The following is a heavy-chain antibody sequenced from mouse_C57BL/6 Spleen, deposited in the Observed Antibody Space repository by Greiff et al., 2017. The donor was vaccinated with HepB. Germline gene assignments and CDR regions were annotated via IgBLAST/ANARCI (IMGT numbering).Heavy chain of an antibody. J-gene: IGHJ1*03. Sequence: QVQLQQSGAELARPGASVKMSCKASGYTFTSYTMHWVKQRPGQGLEWIGYINPSSGYTKYNQKFKGKATLTVDKSSSTAYMQLSSLTSEDSAVYYCAMGYYGSSSYWYFDVWGTGTTVTVSS. CDR2: INPSSGYT. V-gene: IGHV1-4*01. CDR3: AMGYYGSSSYWYFDV. D-gene: IGHD1-1*01. CDR1: GYTFTSYT.